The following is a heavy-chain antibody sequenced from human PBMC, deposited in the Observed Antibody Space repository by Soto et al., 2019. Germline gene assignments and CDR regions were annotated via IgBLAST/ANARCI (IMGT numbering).Heavy chain of an antibody. D-gene: IGHD1-26*01. V-gene: IGHV4-31*03. CDR2: IYYSGST. CDR3: ASNLVGATKGTFYY. J-gene: IGHJ4*02. Sequence: PSETLSLTCTVSGGSISSGCYYWSWIRQHPGKGLDWIGYIYYSGSTYYNPSLKSRVTISVDTSKNQFSLKLSSVTAADTAVYYCASNLVGATKGTFYYWGQGTLVTVSS. CDR1: GGSISSGCYY.